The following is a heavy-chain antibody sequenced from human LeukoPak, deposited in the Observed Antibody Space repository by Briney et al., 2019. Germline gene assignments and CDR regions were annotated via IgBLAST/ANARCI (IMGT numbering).Heavy chain of an antibody. J-gene: IGHJ3*02. CDR3: AKSSVTSNSFDI. Sequence: GSLRLSCVASGFTFSDYSMNWVRQAPWKGLEWVSYITTSSSTIYYADSVKGRFTISRDNAKNSLFLQMNSLRDEDTAVYYCAKSSVTSNSFDIWGQGTMVTVSS. V-gene: IGHV3-48*02. CDR2: ITTSSSTI. D-gene: IGHD4-17*01. CDR1: GFTFSDYS.